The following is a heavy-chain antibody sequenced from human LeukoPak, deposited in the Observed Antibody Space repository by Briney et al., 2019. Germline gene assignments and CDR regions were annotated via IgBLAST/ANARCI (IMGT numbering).Heavy chain of an antibody. J-gene: IGHJ4*02. CDR1: GFTFSSYW. CDR2: ISGDGSST. V-gene: IGHV3-74*01. D-gene: IGHD7-27*01. CDR3: ARDLAWGALDY. Sequence: GGSLRLSCAASGFTFSSYWMHWVRQAPGKGLVWVSRISGDGSSTSYADSVKGRFTISRDNAKNSLYLQMNSLRVEDTGVYYCARDLAWGALDYWGQGTLVTVSS.